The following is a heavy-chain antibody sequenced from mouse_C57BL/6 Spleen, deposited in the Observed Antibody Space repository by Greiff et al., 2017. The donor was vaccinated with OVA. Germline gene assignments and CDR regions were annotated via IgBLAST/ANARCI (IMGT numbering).Heavy chain of an antibody. CDR3: ARERADWYFDV. Sequence: EVQVVESGGGLVKPGGSLKLSCAASGFTFSSYAMSWVRQTPEKRLEWVATISDGGSYTYYPANVKGRFTISRDNAKNNLYLQMSHLKSEDTAMYYCARERADWYFDVWGTGTTVTVSS. J-gene: IGHJ1*03. CDR2: ISDGGSYT. CDR1: GFTFSSYA. D-gene: IGHD3-3*01. V-gene: IGHV5-4*01.